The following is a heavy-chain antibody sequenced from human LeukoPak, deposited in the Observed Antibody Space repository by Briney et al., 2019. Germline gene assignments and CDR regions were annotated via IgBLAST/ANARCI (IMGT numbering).Heavy chain of an antibody. Sequence: PSETLSLTCAVYGGSFSGYYWSWIRQPPGKGLEWIGEINHSGSTNYNPSLKSRVTISVDRSKNQFSLKLSSVTAADTAVYYCARGGDWNRREYDYWGQGTLVTVSS. J-gene: IGHJ4*02. CDR3: ARGGDWNRREYDY. CDR1: GGSFSGYY. CDR2: INHSGST. D-gene: IGHD1-1*01. V-gene: IGHV4-34*01.